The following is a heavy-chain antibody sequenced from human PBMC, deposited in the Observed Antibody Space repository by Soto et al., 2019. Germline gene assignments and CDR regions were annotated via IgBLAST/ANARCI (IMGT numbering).Heavy chain of an antibody. D-gene: IGHD6-19*01. V-gene: IGHV1-2*02. CDR2: INPKTGDT. CDR3: ARGAVAGIAY. Sequence: QVLLVQSGAEVREPGASVKVSCKAFGYILTAYYINWVRQAPGQGLEWMGWINPKTGDTVYAQKCQGRVTMSSDTSISTAYMELTSMKLDDTAVYYCARGAVAGIAYWGQGTLVTVSS. J-gene: IGHJ3*01. CDR1: GYILTAYY.